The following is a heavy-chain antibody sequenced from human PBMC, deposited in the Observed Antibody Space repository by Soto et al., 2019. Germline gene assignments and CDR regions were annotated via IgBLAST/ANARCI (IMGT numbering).Heavy chain of an antibody. Sequence: SETLSLTCTVSGGSISDYYWSWIRQPPGKGLEWIGYIYYSGTTNYSPSLKSRVTISVDTSKNQFSLELSSVTAADSAIYYCARQSGGYYYYGMDVWGQGTTVTISS. CDR3: ARQSGGYYYYGMDV. CDR2: IYYSGTT. V-gene: IGHV4-59*08. J-gene: IGHJ6*02. D-gene: IGHD1-26*01. CDR1: GGSISDYY.